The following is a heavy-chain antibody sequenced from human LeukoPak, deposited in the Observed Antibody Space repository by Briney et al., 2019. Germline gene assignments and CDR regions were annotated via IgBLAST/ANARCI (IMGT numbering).Heavy chain of an antibody. CDR3: ARGGHFDN. CDR2: INPNSGGT. J-gene: IGHJ4*02. V-gene: IGHV1-2*02. Sequence: ASVKVSFKASGYTFTGYNMQWLRQAPGQGLEWMGWINPNSGGTNYAQKFQGRVTMTRDTPISTAYVELSRLRSDDTAVYYCARGGHFDNWGQGTLVTVSS. CDR1: GYTFTGYN. D-gene: IGHD2-15*01.